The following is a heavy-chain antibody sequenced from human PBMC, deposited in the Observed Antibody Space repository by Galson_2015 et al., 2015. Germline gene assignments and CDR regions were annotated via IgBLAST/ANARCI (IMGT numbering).Heavy chain of an antibody. CDR3: ARVPGYSYGYYDW. Sequence: SLRLSCAASGFTLSSYWMSWVRQAPGKGLEWVANIRQDGSEKYYVDSVKGRFTISRDNAKNSLYLQMNSLRAEDTAVYYCARVPGYSYGYYDWWGQ. J-gene: IGHJ4*02. CDR2: IRQDGSEK. V-gene: IGHV3-7*03. CDR1: GFTLSSYW. D-gene: IGHD5-18*01.